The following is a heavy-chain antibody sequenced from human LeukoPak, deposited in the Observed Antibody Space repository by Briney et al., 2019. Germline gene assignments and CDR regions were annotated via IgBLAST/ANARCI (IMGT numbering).Heavy chain of an antibody. CDR2: ISWNSGSI. V-gene: IGHV3-9*01. J-gene: IGHJ4*02. Sequence: GGSLRLSCAASGFTFDDYAMHWVRQAPGKGLEWVSGISWNSGSIGYADSVKGRFTISRDNAKSSLYLQMNSLRAEDTALYYCAKDLLYSSHWGQGTLVTVSS. CDR3: AKDLLYSSH. CDR1: GFTFDDYA. D-gene: IGHD2-8*01.